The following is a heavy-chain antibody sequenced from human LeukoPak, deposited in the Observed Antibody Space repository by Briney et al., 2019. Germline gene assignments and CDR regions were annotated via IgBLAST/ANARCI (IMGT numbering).Heavy chain of an antibody. J-gene: IGHJ6*03. CDR2: IYTSGST. V-gene: IGHV4-59*10. D-gene: IGHD6-6*01. Sequence: SETLSLTCAVYGGSFSGYYWSWIRQPPGKGLEGIGRIYTSGSTNYNPSLKSRVTISVDTSKNQFSLKLSSVTAADTAVYYCASHQKLIAARRYYYYYMDVWGKGTTVTVSS. CDR1: GGSFSGYY. CDR3: ASHQKLIAARRYYYYYMDV.